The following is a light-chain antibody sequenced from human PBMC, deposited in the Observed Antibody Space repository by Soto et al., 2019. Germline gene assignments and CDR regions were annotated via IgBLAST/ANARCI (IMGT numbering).Light chain of an antibody. J-gene: IGLJ2*01. CDR2: DVS. V-gene: IGLV2-14*01. CDR3: SSYTRSSTVV. CDR1: TSDVGAYNY. Sequence: QSVLTQPASVSGSPGQSITISCTGTTSDVGAYNYVSWYQQHPGKAPKLMIFDVSYRPSGVSNRFSGSKSGNTASLTISGLQAEDEADYYCSSYTRSSTVVFGGGTKLTVL.